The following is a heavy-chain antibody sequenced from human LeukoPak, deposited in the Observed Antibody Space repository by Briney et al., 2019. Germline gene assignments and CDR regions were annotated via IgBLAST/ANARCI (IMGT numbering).Heavy chain of an antibody. CDR2: IYYSGST. J-gene: IGHJ4*02. D-gene: IGHD6-19*01. Sequence: SETLSLTCTVSSGSISSYYWSWIRQPPGKGLEWIGYIYYSGSTNYNPSLKSRVTISVDTSKNQFSLKLSSVTAADTAVYYCARRRGIAVAGFDYWGQGTLVTVSS. CDR1: SGSISSYY. V-gene: IGHV4-59*01. CDR3: ARRRGIAVAGFDY.